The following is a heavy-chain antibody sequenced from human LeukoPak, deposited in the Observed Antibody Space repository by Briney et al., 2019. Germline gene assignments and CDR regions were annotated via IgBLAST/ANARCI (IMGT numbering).Heavy chain of an antibody. V-gene: IGHV1-46*01. CDR1: GYTFTNYY. Sequence: ASVKISCKASGYTFTNYYMHWVRQAPGQGLEWLGLITPSGGSTWYAQKFQGRVTMTRDMSTSTDYMELSSLRSEDTAVYYCARGSGVTYCGGDCWDPSLDYYYYMDVWGKGTTVTVSS. J-gene: IGHJ6*03. D-gene: IGHD2-21*02. CDR2: ITPSGGST. CDR3: ARGSGVTYCGGDCWDPSLDYYYYMDV.